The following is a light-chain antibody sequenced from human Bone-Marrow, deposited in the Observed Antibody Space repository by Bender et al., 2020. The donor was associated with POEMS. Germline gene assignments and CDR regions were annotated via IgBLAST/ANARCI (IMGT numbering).Light chain of an antibody. J-gene: IGLJ3*02. CDR3: QTSDSTGAWL. V-gene: IGLV3-25*03. CDR1: GLSKQF. CDR2: KDT. Sequence: SYEVTQPPSVSVSPGQTARITCSGDGLSKQFSFWYQQRPGRAPVLIIFKDTERPSGIPERFSGSDSGTTVTLTITGVRAEDEADYYCQTSDSTGAWLFGGGTKLTVL.